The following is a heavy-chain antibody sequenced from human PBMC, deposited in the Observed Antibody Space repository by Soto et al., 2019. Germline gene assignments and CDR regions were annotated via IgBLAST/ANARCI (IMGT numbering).Heavy chain of an antibody. D-gene: IGHD2-2*01. Sequence: PGGSRRRSCAASGFTFSSYGMHWVRQAPGKGLEWVAVISYDGSNKYYADSVKGRFTISRDNSKITLYLQMHSLRAEDTAVYYCARGPSSLTRFDYWGQGTLVTVSS. J-gene: IGHJ4*02. CDR2: ISYDGSNK. CDR1: GFTFSSYG. CDR3: ARGPSSLTRFDY. V-gene: IGHV3-30-3*01.